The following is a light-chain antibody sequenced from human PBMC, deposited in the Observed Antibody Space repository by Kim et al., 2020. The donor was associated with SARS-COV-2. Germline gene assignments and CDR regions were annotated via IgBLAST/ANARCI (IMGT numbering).Light chain of an antibody. V-gene: IGKV3-20*01. CDR2: GAS. Sequence: SPGEGAALSCRASQSVGDNYLAWYQQRLGQAPRLLIFGASNRAAGIPDRFSGSGSGTDFTLTISRLEPEDSAVYFCQQYDTSPYTFGQGTKVDIK. J-gene: IGKJ2*01. CDR3: QQYDTSPYT. CDR1: QSVGDNY.